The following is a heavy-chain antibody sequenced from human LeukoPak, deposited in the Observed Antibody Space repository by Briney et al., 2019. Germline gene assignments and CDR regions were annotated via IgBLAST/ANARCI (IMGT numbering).Heavy chain of an antibody. CDR3: AKDGRWFGELLYVPHFDY. D-gene: IGHD3-10*01. V-gene: IGHV3-9*01. Sequence: GGSLRLSCAASGFTFDDYAMHWVRQAPGKGLEWVSGISWNSGDIGYGDSVKGRFTISRDNAKNSLYLQMNSLRAEDTALYYCAKDGRWFGELLYVPHFDYWGQGTLVTVSS. J-gene: IGHJ4*02. CDR1: GFTFDDYA. CDR2: ISWNSGDI.